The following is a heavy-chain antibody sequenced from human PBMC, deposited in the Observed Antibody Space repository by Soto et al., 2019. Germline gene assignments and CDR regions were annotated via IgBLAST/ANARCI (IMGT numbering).Heavy chain of an antibody. CDR1: GFTFSNYD. V-gene: IGHV3-30*18. CDR2: ISSDGSNK. CDR3: AKDRITGLFDY. Sequence: QVQLVESGGGVVQPGRSLRLSCAASGFTFSNYDMHWVRQAPGKGLEWVAVISSDGSNKYYADSVKGRFTISRDNSQNTLYLQMNSLRAEDTAVYYCAKDRITGLFDYWGQGTLVTVSS. J-gene: IGHJ4*02. D-gene: IGHD1-20*01.